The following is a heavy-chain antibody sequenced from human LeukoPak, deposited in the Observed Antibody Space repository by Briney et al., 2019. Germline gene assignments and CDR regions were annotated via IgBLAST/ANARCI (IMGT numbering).Heavy chain of an antibody. Sequence: GRSLRLSCAASGFTFSSYGMHWVRQAPGKGLEWVAVISYDGSNKYYADSVKGRFTISRDNSKNTLYLQMTSLKAEDPAVYYCANDWGGIDYWGQGTLVTVSS. J-gene: IGHJ4*02. D-gene: IGHD3-16*01. CDR3: ANDWGGIDY. CDR2: ISYDGSNK. V-gene: IGHV3-30*18. CDR1: GFTFSSYG.